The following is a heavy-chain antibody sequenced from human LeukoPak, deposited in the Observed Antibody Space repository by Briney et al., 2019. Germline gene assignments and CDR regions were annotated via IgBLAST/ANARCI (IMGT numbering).Heavy chain of an antibody. Sequence: GGSLRLSCAASGFTFSSYAMSWVCQAPGKGLEWVSAISGSGGSTYYADSVKGRFTISRDNSKNTLYLQMNSLRAEDTAVYYCAKDVVVVAATGVFDYWGQGTLVTVSS. CDR1: GFTFSSYA. CDR3: AKDVVVVAATGVFDY. V-gene: IGHV3-23*01. J-gene: IGHJ4*02. D-gene: IGHD2-15*01. CDR2: ISGSGGST.